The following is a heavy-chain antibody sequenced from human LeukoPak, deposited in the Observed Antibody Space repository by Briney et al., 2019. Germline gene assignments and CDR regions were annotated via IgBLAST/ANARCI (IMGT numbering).Heavy chain of an antibody. CDR2: ISYDGSNK. CDR3: ARDTVRYCSSTSCYGFIDY. Sequence: TGGSLRLSCAASGFSFSSYGMHWVRQAPGKGLEWVAVISYDGSNKYYADSVKGRFTISRDNSKNTLYLQMNSLRAEDTAVYYCARDTVRYCSSTSCYGFIDYWGQGTLVTVSS. CDR1: GFSFSSYG. J-gene: IGHJ4*02. V-gene: IGHV3-30*03. D-gene: IGHD2-2*01.